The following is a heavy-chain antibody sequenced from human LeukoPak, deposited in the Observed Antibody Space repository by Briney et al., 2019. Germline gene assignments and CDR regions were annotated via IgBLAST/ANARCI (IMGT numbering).Heavy chain of an antibody. V-gene: IGHV3-23*01. CDR1: GFIFSDYA. CDR3: ARQNIRTSSWRAELDY. CDR2: FSGGSDIT. Sequence: GGSLRLSCAASGFIFSDYAMSWVRQAPGKGLEWVSGFSGGSDITYYADSVKGRFTISRDNAKNSLYLQMNSLRAEDTAVYYCARQNIRTSSWRAELDYWGQGTWSPSPQ. D-gene: IGHD6-19*01. J-gene: IGHJ4*02.